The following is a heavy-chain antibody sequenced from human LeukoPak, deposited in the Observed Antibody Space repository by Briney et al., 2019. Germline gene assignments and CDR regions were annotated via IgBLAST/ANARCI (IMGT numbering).Heavy chain of an antibody. D-gene: IGHD3-3*01. V-gene: IGHV1-69*05. CDR2: IIPIFGTA. Sequence: SVKVSCKASGGTFSSYAIIWVRQAPGQGLEWMGGIIPIFGTANYAQKFQGRVTITTDESTSTAYMELSSLRSEDTAVYYCARGLLEWLYFDYWGQGTLVTVSS. J-gene: IGHJ4*02. CDR1: GGTFSSYA. CDR3: ARGLLEWLYFDY.